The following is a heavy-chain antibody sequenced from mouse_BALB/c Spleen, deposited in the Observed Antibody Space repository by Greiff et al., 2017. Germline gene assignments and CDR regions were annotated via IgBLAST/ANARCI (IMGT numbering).Heavy chain of an antibody. J-gene: IGHJ2*01. CDR1: GFNIKDTY. CDR2: IDPANGNT. Sequence: VTLKVSVAELVKPGASVKLSCTASGFNIKDTYMHWVKQRPEQGLEWIGRIDPANGNTKYDPKFQGKATITADTSSNTAYLQLSSLTSEDTAVYYCARSDVPCYFDYWGQGTTLTVSS. CDR3: ARSDVPCYFDY. V-gene: IGHV14-3*02.